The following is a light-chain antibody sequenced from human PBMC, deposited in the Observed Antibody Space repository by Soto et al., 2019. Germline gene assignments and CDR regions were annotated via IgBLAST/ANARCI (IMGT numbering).Light chain of an antibody. CDR2: EGS. J-gene: IGLJ2*01. CDR3: CSYAGSSTLV. CDR1: SSDVGSYNL. V-gene: IGLV2-23*01. Sequence: QSALNQPASVSGSPGPSITISCTGTSSDVGSYNLVSWYQQHPGKAPKLMIYEGSKRPSGVSNRFSGSKSGNTASLTISGLQAEDEADYYCCSYAGSSTLVFGGGTKLTVL.